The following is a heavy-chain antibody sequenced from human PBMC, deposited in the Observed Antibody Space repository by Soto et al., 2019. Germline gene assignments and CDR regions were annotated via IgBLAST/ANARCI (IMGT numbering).Heavy chain of an antibody. Sequence: PGGSLRLSCAASGFTFDDYAMHWVRQAPGKGLEWVSGISWNSGSIGYADSVKGRFTISRDNAKNSLYLQMNSLRAEDTALYYCAKDKADFGVEAAGTSVGMDVWGQGTKVTVSS. CDR3: AKDKADFGVEAAGTSVGMDV. J-gene: IGHJ6*02. CDR1: GFTFDDYA. CDR2: ISWNSGSI. V-gene: IGHV3-9*01. D-gene: IGHD6-13*01.